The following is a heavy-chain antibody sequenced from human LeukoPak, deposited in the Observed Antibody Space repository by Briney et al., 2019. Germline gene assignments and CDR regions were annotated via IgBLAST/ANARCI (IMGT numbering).Heavy chain of an antibody. J-gene: IGHJ4*02. Sequence: GASVKVSCKAPGYTFTGYYMHWVRQAPGQGLEWMGWINPNSGGTNYAQKFQGRVTMTRDTSISTAYMELSRLRSDDTAVYYCARTPVEMATIDYWGQGTLVTVSS. CDR1: GYTFTGYY. D-gene: IGHD5-24*01. CDR3: ARTPVEMATIDY. V-gene: IGHV1-2*02. CDR2: INPNSGGT.